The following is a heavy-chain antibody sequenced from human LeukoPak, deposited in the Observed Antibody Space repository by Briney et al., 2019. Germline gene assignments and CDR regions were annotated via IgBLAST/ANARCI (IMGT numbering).Heavy chain of an antibody. CDR2: ISSSGSTI. Sequence: GGSLRLSCAASGFTFSSYEMNWFRQAPGKGLEWVSYISSSGSTIYYADSVKGRFTISRDNAKNSLYLQMNSLRAEDTAVYYCARDTYYDSSGPDDYWGQGTLVTVSS. J-gene: IGHJ4*02. V-gene: IGHV3-48*03. CDR1: GFTFSSYE. D-gene: IGHD3-22*01. CDR3: ARDTYYDSSGPDDY.